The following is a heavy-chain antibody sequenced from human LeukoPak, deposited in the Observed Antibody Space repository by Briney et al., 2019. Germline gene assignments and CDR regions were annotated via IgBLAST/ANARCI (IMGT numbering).Heavy chain of an antibody. Sequence: SPTLSLTCALSAPSISVSGYYLGWIRQPPGKGLEWIGNIYYTGNTYYNASLQSRVTISIDTSKNQFSLRLNSVTAADTAVYYCASVRRGFGESSKYYSYYYMDVWGNGTTVTISS. D-gene: IGHD3-10*01. V-gene: IGHV4-39*01. CDR3: ASVRRGFGESSKYYSYYYMDV. CDR1: APSISVSGYY. J-gene: IGHJ6*03. CDR2: IYYTGNT.